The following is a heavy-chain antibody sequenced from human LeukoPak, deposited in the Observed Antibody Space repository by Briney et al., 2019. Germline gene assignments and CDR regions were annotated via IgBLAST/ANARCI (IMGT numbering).Heavy chain of an antibody. J-gene: IGHJ4*02. Sequence: PGGSLRLSCAASGFTFSSYWMHWVRQAPGKGLVWVSSITASSTAIYSADSVKGRFTISRDNAKNFLYLQMNSLRAEDTAVYYCARTYYDILTGYNPYFDYWGQGILVTVSS. CDR2: ITASSTAI. CDR1: GFTFSSYW. CDR3: ARTYYDILTGYNPYFDY. D-gene: IGHD3-9*01. V-gene: IGHV3-21*01.